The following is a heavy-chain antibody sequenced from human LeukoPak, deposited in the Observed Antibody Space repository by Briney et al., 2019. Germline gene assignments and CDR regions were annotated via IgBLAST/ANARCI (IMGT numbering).Heavy chain of an antibody. Sequence: SENLLLTCAVHGGPLRGYPWRWIRRPPGKGQEWTGEINHSGSTNYNPSLKSRVTISVDTSKNPFSLKLGSVTAADAAVYYCARGLVSGMVRHPGMLPDIWGQGTMVTVSS. V-gene: IGHV4-34*01. J-gene: IGHJ3*02. D-gene: IGHD3-10*01. CDR1: GGPLRGYP. CDR2: INHSGST. CDR3: ARGLVSGMVRHPGMLPDI.